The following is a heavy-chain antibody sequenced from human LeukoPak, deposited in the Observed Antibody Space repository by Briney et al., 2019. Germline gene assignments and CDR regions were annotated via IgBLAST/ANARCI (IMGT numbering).Heavy chain of an antibody. CDR3: AKAVGDPPYYFDY. CDR2: IIGSGGNT. D-gene: IGHD5-24*01. Sequence: PWGSLRLSCAAAGLTVSSNYMTWVRQAPGKGLEWVSAIIGSGGNTYYADSVKGRFTISRDNSKSTLYLQMNSLRAEDTAVYYCAKAVGDPPYYFDYWGQGTLVTVSP. CDR1: GLTVSSNY. J-gene: IGHJ4*02. V-gene: IGHV3-23*01.